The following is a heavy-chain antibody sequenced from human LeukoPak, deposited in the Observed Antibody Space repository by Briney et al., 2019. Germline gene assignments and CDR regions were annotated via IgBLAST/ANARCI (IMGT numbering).Heavy chain of an antibody. CDR2: ISGSGGST. D-gene: IGHD3-3*01. CDR1: GFTFSSYA. V-gene: IGHV3-23*01. CDR3: AKDRSYDFWSGWFWAY. Sequence: GGSLRPSCAASGFTFSSYAMSWVRQAPGKGLEWVSAISGSGGSTYYADSVKGRFTISRDNSKNTLYLQMNSLRAEDTAVYYCAKDRSYDFWSGWFWAYWGQGTLVTVSS. J-gene: IGHJ4*02.